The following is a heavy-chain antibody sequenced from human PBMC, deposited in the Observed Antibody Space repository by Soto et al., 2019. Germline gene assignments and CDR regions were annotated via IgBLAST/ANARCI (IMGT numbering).Heavy chain of an antibody. D-gene: IGHD6-6*01. J-gene: IGHJ6*02. V-gene: IGHV3-21*01. Sequence: KPGGSLRLSCAASGFTFSDYSINWVRQAPGKGLEWVSSMSSSSNSIYYADSVKGRFTISRDNAKNSLYLQLNSLRAEDTAVYYCARMSIVGRRDYYYGMDVWGQGTTVTVSS. CDR2: MSSSSNSI. CDR3: ARMSIVGRRDYYYGMDV. CDR1: GFTFSDYS.